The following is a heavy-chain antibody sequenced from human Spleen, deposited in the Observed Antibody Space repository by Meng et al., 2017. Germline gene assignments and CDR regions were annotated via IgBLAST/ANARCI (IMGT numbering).Heavy chain of an antibody. V-gene: IGHV4-59*01. D-gene: IGHD1/OR15-1a*01. CDR3: ARVRNWDIDY. Sequence: SETLSLTCTVSDDSISSYYWNWIRQPPGKGLEWIGFIYHNGDTNYNPSLKSRVTISVDTSKNQFSLKLVSVTAADTAVYYCARVRNWDIDYWGQGTLVTVSS. CDR1: DDSISSYY. J-gene: IGHJ4*02. CDR2: IYHNGDT.